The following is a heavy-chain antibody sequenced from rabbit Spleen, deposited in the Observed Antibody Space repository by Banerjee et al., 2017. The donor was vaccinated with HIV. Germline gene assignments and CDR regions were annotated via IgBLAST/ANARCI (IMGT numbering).Heavy chain of an antibody. J-gene: IGHJ4*01. CDR1: GFSFSSSYY. D-gene: IGHD6-1*01. Sequence: QSLEESGGDLVKPGASLTLTCTASGFSFSSSYYMCWVRQAPGKGLEWIACIYAGSSGSTYYASWAKGRFTISKTSSTTVTLQMTSLTAADTATYFCARAGYAGYGYATLDYFDLWGPGTLVTVS. V-gene: IGHV1S40*01. CDR3: ARAGYAGYGYATLDYFDL. CDR2: IYAGSSGST.